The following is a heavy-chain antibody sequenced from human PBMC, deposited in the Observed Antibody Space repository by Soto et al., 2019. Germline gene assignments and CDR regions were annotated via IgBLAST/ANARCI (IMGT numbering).Heavy chain of an antibody. CDR2: IDTSGST. D-gene: IGHD3-22*01. CDR3: ARNTYDTSGYDY. J-gene: IGHJ4*02. V-gene: IGHV4-4*07. CDR1: GGSINKYY. Sequence: PSETLSLTCFVSGGSINKYYWTLIRQPAGKGLEWIWRIDTSGSTNYNPSLKSRLTMSVDTSKNQFSLNLTPVTAADTAVYYCARNTYDTSGYDYLGQGTLVTVSS.